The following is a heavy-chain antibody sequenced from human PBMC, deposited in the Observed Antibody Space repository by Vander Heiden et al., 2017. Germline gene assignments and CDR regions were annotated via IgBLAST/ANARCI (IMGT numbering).Heavy chain of an antibody. CDR2: ISASADRK. Sequence: EVQLLESGGGLVQPGGSLRLACAASGFTFSNFAINWVRQAPGKGLEWVSAISASADRKYYADSVRGRFTVSRDNSKNTLYLKMKSLRAEDTAVYYCAKGGGWLYYFDFWGQGTLVTVSS. D-gene: IGHD3-16*01. CDR1: GFTFSNFA. CDR3: AKGGGWLYYFDF. J-gene: IGHJ4*02. V-gene: IGHV3-23*01.